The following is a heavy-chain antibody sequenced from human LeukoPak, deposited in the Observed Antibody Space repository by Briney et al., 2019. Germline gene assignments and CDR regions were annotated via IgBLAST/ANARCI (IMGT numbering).Heavy chain of an antibody. V-gene: IGHV4-59*01. CDR2: IYYSGST. Sequence: SSETLSLTCTVSGGSISSYYWSWIRQPPGKGLEWIGYIYYSGSTNYNPSLKSQVTISVDTSKNQFSLKLSSVTAADTAVYYCAREADGTGESSLDYWGQGTLVTVSS. J-gene: IGHJ4*02. CDR3: AREADGTGESSLDY. CDR1: GGSISSYY. D-gene: IGHD7-27*01.